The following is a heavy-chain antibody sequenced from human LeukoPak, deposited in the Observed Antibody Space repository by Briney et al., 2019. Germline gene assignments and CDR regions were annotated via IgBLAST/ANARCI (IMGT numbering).Heavy chain of an antibody. Sequence: SETLSLTCTVSGGSISSYYWSWIRQPAGKGLEWIGRIYTSGSTNYNPSLKSRVTMSVGTSKNQFSLKLSSVTAADTAVYYCARGNRTAMASPYFDYWGQGTLVTVSS. CDR3: ARGNRTAMASPYFDY. D-gene: IGHD5-18*01. CDR1: GGSISSYY. CDR2: IYTSGST. J-gene: IGHJ4*02. V-gene: IGHV4-4*07.